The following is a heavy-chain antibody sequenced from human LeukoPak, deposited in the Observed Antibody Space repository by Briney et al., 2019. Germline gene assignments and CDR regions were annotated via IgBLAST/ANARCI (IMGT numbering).Heavy chain of an antibody. CDR2: MRYDGSQI. Sequence: PGGSLRLSCVASGFSFKDHGMHWVRQAPGEGLEWVAFMRYDGSQILYTDSVKGRFIISRDNSKSTLHLQIDRLRVDDTAVYYCAKRLWFGDSLGGPLDYWGQGTLVTVSP. CDR3: AKRLWFGDSLGGPLDY. V-gene: IGHV3-30*02. D-gene: IGHD3-10*01. J-gene: IGHJ4*02. CDR1: GFSFKDHG.